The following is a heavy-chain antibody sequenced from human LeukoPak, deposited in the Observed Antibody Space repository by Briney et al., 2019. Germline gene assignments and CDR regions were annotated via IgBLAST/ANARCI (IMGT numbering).Heavy chain of an antibody. Sequence: GASVKVSCKASGYTFTSYYMHWVRQAPGQGLEWMGIINPSGGSTSYAQKFQGRVTMTRDTSTSTVYMELSSLRSEDTAVYYCALLTDIVVVPAAIRVDAFDIWGQGTMVTVPS. CDR3: ALLTDIVVVPAAIRVDAFDI. CDR2: INPSGGST. J-gene: IGHJ3*02. CDR1: GYTFTSYY. D-gene: IGHD2-2*02. V-gene: IGHV1-46*01.